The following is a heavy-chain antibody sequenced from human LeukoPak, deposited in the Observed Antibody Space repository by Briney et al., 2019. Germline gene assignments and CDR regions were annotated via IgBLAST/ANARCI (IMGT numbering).Heavy chain of an antibody. Sequence: GGSLRLSCAASGFTFSSYAMHWVRQAPGKGLEWVAVISNDGSNKYYADSVKGRFTISRDNSKDTLYLQMNSLRAEDTAVYYCARGDTAMVDYWGQGTLVTVSS. CDR3: ARGDTAMVDY. CDR2: ISNDGSNK. J-gene: IGHJ4*02. V-gene: IGHV3-30*04. CDR1: GFTFSSYA. D-gene: IGHD5-18*01.